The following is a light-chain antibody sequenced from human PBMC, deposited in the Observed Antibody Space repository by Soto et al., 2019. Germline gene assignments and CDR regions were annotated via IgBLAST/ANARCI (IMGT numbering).Light chain of an antibody. V-gene: IGLV4-69*01. J-gene: IGLJ3*02. CDR2: LNSDGSH. Sequence: QSVLTQSPSASASLGASVNRTCTLSSGHSSYVIAGHQQQPEKGPRYLMKLNSDGSHNKGDGIPDRFSGSSSGAERYLTISSLQSEDEADYYCQTCGTGIYWVFGGGTKVTVL. CDR1: SGHSSYV. CDR3: QTCGTGIYWV.